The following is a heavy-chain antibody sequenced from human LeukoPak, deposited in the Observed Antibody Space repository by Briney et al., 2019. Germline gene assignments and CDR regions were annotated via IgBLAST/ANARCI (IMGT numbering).Heavy chain of an antibody. CDR3: ACGGDIVVPGY. CDR2: IIPIFGTA. CDR1: GGTFSSYA. D-gene: IGHD2-2*01. J-gene: IGHJ4*02. V-gene: IGHV1-69*13. Sequence: GASVKVSCKASGGTFSSYAIRWVRQAPGQGLEWMGGIIPIFGTANYAQKFQGRVTITADESTSTAYMELSSLRSEDTAVYYCACGGDIVVPGYWGQGTLVTVSS.